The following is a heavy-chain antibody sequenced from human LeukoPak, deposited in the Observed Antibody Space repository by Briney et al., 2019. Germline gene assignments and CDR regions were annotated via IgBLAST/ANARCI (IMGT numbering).Heavy chain of an antibody. V-gene: IGHV4-4*02. CDR1: GGFIINGKW. D-gene: IGHD3-22*01. Sequence: PSETLSLTCGVSGGFIINGKWWSWVRQPPGEGLEWIGSIYYSGSTYYNPSLKSRVTISVDTSKNQFSLKLSSVTAADTAVYYCARDPDDYYDSSGYLLFFDYWGQGTLVTVSS. CDR2: IYYSGST. J-gene: IGHJ4*02. CDR3: ARDPDDYYDSSGYLLFFDY.